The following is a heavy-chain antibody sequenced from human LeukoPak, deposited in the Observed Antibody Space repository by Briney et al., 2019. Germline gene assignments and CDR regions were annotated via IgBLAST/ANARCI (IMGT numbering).Heavy chain of an antibody. CDR1: GXTFSSYG. CDR3: AKGAWYNWNHYFDY. CDR2: ISSSGGST. V-gene: IGHV3-23*01. J-gene: IGHJ4*02. D-gene: IGHD1-20*01. Sequence: GGSLRLSCTASGXTFSSYGMSWVRQAPGKGLEWVSAISSSGGSTYYADSVKGRLTISRDNSKNTLYLQMNSLRAEDTAVYYCAKGAWYNWNHYFDYWGQGTLVTVSS.